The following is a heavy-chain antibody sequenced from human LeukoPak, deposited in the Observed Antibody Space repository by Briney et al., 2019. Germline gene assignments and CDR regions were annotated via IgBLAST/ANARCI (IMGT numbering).Heavy chain of an antibody. V-gene: IGHV4-39*07. CDR2: INHSGST. CDR3: ARRYGDPSHFDY. J-gene: IGHJ4*02. CDR1: GGSISSGSYY. Sequence: SETLSLTCTVSGGSISSGSYYWSWIRQPPGKGLEWIGEINHSGSTNYNPSLKSRVTISVDTSKNQFSLKLSSVTAADTAVYYCARRYGDPSHFDYWGQGTLVTVSS. D-gene: IGHD4-17*01.